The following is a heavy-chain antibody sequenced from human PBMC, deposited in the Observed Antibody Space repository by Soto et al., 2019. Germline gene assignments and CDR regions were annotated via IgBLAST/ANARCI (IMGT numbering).Heavy chain of an antibody. CDR3: VRDGTKTLRDWFDP. CDR2: IYATGTT. J-gene: IGHJ5*02. V-gene: IGHV4-4*07. CDR1: GASISGFY. Sequence: SETLFLTCTVSGASISGFYWSWIRKSAGKGLEWIGRIYATGTTDYNPSLKSRVMMSVDTSKKQFSLKLRSVTAADTAVYYCVRDGTKTLRDWFDPWGQGISVTVSS. D-gene: IGHD1-1*01.